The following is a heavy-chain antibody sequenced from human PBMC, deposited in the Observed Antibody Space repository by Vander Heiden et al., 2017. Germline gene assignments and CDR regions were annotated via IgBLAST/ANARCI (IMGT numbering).Heavy chain of an antibody. D-gene: IGHD3-22*01. Sequence: HVPCLQSGAGVKKPGATVTAPCKASAYPVTGSYMHWVRQAAGQGLEWMGWINPNSGGTNYAQKFQGRVTMTRDTSISTAYMELSRLRSDDTAVYYCARGRDYYDSSGYDAFDIWGQGTMVTVSS. CDR2: INPNSGGT. V-gene: IGHV1-2*02. J-gene: IGHJ3*02. CDR3: ARGRDYYDSSGYDAFDI. CDR1: AYPVTGSY.